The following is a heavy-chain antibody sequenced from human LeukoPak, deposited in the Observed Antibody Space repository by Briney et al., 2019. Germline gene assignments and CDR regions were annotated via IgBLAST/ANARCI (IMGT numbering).Heavy chain of an antibody. CDR1: GGTFSSYA. CDR2: IIPIFGTA. V-gene: IGHV1-69*13. CDR3: ARGDGLHDYGDYYYYYYMDV. J-gene: IGHJ6*03. D-gene: IGHD4-17*01. Sequence: ASVKVSCKASGGTFSSYAISWVRQAPGQGLEWMGGIIPIFGTANCAQKFQGRVTITADESTSTAYMELSSLRSEDTAVYYCARGDGLHDYGDYYYYYYMDVWGKGTTVTVSS.